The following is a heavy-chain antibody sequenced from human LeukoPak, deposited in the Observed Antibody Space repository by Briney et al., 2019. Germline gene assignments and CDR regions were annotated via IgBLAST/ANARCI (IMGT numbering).Heavy chain of an antibody. CDR2: ISYDGSNK. CDR1: GFTFSSYA. J-gene: IGHJ6*03. CDR3: ARRGSVGWEDYEPGGYYYYMDV. Sequence: GGSLRLSCAASGFTFSSYAMHWVRQAPGKGLEWVAVISYDGSNKYYADSVKGRFTISRDNSKNTLYLQMNSLRAEDTAVYYCARRGSVGWEDYEPGGYYYYMDVWGKGTTVTVSS. V-gene: IGHV3-30*01. D-gene: IGHD3-22*01.